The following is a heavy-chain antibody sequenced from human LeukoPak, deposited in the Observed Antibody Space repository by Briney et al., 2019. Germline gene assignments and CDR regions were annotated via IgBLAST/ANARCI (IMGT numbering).Heavy chain of an antibody. J-gene: IGHJ5*02. CDR1: GYIFTAHY. CDR2: MNANSGDA. CDR3: ARLGNWWFDP. V-gene: IGHV1-2*02. D-gene: IGHD7-27*01. Sequence: ASVKVSCKTSGYIFTAHYMHWVRQAPGQGLEWMGWMNANSGDATYAQKFQGRVTMTRDTSISTAYMELSSLTSDDTAVYYCARLGNWWFDPWGQGTLVTVSS.